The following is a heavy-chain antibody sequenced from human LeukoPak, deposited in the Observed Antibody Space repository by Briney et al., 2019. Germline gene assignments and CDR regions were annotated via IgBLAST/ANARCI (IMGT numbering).Heavy chain of an antibody. V-gene: IGHV1-46*03. CDR3: ARVSSGWSFDY. J-gene: IGHJ4*02. D-gene: IGHD6-19*01. CDR1: GYTLTSYY. CDR2: INPSGGST. Sequence: ASVKVSCKASGYTLTSYYMHWVRQAPGQGLEWMGIINPSGGSTSYAQKFQGRVTMTRDTSTSTVYMELSSLRSEDTAVYCCARVSSGWSFDYWGQGTLVTVSS.